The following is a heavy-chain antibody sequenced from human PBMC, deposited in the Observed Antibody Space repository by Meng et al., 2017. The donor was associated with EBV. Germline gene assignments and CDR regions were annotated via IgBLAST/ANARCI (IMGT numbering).Heavy chain of an antibody. CDR2: INPNSGGT. J-gene: IGHJ4*02. CDR3: ARVGIAVAGTGDY. V-gene: IGHV1-2*06. D-gene: IGHD6-19*01. Sequence: QVQLVQSGAEVKRPGASVKASCKASGYTFTGYYMHWVRQAPGQGLEWMGRINPNSGGTNYAQKFQGRVTMTRDTSISTAYMELSRLRSDDTAVYYCARVGIAVAGTGDYWGQGTLVTVSS. CDR1: GYTFTGYY.